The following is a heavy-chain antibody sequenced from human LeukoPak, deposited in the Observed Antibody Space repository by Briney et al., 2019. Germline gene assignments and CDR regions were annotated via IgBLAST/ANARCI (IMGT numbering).Heavy chain of an antibody. D-gene: IGHD2-2*02. CDR1: GYSFTSYW. CDR3: ARRTYCSSTSCYTGNYYMDV. J-gene: IGHJ6*03. CDR2: IYPGDSDT. Sequence: ESLQISCKGSGYSFTSYWIGWVRQMPGKGLEWMGIIYPGDSDTRYSPSFQGQVTISADKSISTAYLQWSSLKASDTAMYYCARRTYCSSTSCYTGNYYMDVWGKGTTVTVSS. V-gene: IGHV5-51*01.